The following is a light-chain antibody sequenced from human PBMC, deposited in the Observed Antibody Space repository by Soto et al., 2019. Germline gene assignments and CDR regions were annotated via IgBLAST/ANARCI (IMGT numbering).Light chain of an antibody. CDR1: SSDVGAYNY. J-gene: IGLJ2*01. V-gene: IGLV2-14*01. CDR3: RSYTGGNTLV. Sequence: QSALTQPASVSGSPGQSITISCTGTSSDVGAYNYVSWYQQHPGKAPKLMIFEVSDRPSGVSNRFSGFKSGNTASLTISGLQAEDEADYYCRSYTGGNTLVFGGGTKLTVL. CDR2: EVS.